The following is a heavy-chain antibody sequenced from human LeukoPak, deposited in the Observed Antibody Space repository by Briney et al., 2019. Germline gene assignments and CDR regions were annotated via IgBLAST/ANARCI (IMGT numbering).Heavy chain of an antibody. J-gene: IGHJ4*02. CDR1: GGSISSYY. V-gene: IGHV4-59*12. D-gene: IGHD6-6*01. Sequence: SETLSLTCTVSGGSISSYYWSWIRQPPGKGLEWIGYIYYSGSTNYNPSLKSRVTISVDTSKNQFSLRLSPVTAADTAAYFCARENWRSKSIDFDSWGQGTLVTVSS. CDR3: ARENWRSKSIDFDS. CDR2: IYYSGST.